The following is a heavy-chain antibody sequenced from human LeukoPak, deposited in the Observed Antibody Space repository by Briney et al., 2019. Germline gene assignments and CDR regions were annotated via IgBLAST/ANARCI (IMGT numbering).Heavy chain of an antibody. D-gene: IGHD6-13*01. V-gene: IGHV3-48*03. CDR2: ISSSGSSI. CDR3: AKATYSSSWNLYFDF. CDR1: GFTFSSYE. Sequence: GGSLRLSCAASGFTFSSYELNWVRQTPGKGLEWVSCISSSGSSIYYADSVKGRFTISRDNAKNSLCLQMNSLRGEDTAVYYCAKATYSSSWNLYFDFWGQGTLVTVSS. J-gene: IGHJ4*02.